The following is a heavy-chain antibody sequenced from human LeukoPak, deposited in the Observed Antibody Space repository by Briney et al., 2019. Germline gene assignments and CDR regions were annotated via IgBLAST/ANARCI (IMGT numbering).Heavy chain of an antibody. CDR1: GFTFSSYS. Sequence: QPGGSLRLSCAASGFTFSSYSMNWVRQAPGKGLEWVSYISSSSSTIYYADSVKGRFTISRDNAKNSLYLQMNSLRAEDAAVYYCARDRGGYGAFDIWGQGTMVTVSS. J-gene: IGHJ3*02. CDR2: ISSSSSTI. CDR3: ARDRGGYGAFDI. V-gene: IGHV3-48*01. D-gene: IGHD3-22*01.